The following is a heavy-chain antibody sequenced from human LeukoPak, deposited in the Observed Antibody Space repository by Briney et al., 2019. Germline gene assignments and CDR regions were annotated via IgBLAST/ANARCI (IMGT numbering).Heavy chain of an antibody. V-gene: IGHV4-30-4*01. CDR2: IYYSGST. D-gene: IGHD6-13*01. CDR1: GGSISSGDYY. CDR3: AREEHGQLFQH. Sequence: PSETLSLTCTVSGGSISSGDYYWNWIRQPPGKGLEWIGYIYYSGSTYYNPSLKSRVTISVDTSKNQFSLKLSSVTAADTAVYYCAREEHGQLFQHWGQGTLVTVSS. J-gene: IGHJ1*01.